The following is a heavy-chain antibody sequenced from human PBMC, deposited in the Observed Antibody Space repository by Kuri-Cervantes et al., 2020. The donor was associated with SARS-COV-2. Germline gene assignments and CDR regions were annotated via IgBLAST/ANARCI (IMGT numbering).Heavy chain of an antibody. D-gene: IGHD3-16*01. V-gene: IGHV3-48*04. CDR3: ARDLWESGAFDI. Sequence: GGSLRLSCAASGFTFSSYSMNWVRQAPGKGLEWVSYISSSGSTIYYADSVKGRFTISRDNAKNSLYLQMNSLRAEDTAVYYCARDLWESGAFDIWGQGTMVTVSS. CDR1: GFTFSSYS. CDR2: ISSSGSTI. J-gene: IGHJ3*02.